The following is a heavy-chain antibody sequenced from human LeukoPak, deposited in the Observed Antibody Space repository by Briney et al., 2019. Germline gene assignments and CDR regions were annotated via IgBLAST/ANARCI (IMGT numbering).Heavy chain of an antibody. CDR3: ARDHRYAFDN. CDR2: IGISSGNT. V-gene: IGHV3-48*01. J-gene: IGHJ4*01. D-gene: IGHD5-12*01. Sequence: PGGSLRLSCAASGFNFIDYSMNWVRQAPGKGLEWISYIGISSGNTKYADSVKGRFTISRDNARNSLYLQMNTLRVEDTAMYYCARDHRYAFDNSGHGNLVTASS. CDR1: GFNFIDYS.